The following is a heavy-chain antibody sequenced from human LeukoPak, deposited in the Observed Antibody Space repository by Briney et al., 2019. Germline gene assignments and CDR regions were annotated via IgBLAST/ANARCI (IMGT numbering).Heavy chain of an antibody. J-gene: IGHJ4*02. CDR3: ARFNYYDSSGTFDY. V-gene: IGHV4-59*08. D-gene: IGHD3-22*01. CDR2: IYYSGST. CDR1: GGSLSSYY. Sequence: SETLSLTCTVSGGSLSSYYWSWIRQPPGKGLEWIGYIYYSGSTNYNPSLKSRVTISVDTSKNQFSLKLSSVTAADTAVYYCARFNYYDSSGTFDYWGQGTLVTVSS.